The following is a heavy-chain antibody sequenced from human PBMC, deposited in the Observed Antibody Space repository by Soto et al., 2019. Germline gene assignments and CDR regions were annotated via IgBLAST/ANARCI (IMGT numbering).Heavy chain of an antibody. CDR3: ARATYYYDSSGFLLDP. CDR1: GGPISIGGYY. Sequence: SSXTLSLTCTVSGGPISIGGYYWSWIRQQPGKGLEWIGYIYYSGSTYYNPSLKSRVTISVDTSMNQFSLKLSSVTAADTAVYYCARATYYYDSSGFLLDPWGQGTLVTVS. V-gene: IGHV4-31*03. J-gene: IGHJ5*02. CDR2: IYYSGST. D-gene: IGHD3-22*01.